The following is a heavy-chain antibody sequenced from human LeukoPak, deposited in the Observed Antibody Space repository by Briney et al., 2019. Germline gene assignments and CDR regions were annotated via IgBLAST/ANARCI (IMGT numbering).Heavy chain of an antibody. CDR2: IYPGDSET. V-gene: IGHV5-51*01. J-gene: IGHJ5*02. D-gene: IGHD3-16*01. Sequence: GEPLKISCKGSGYSFTSYWIGWVRQMPGKGLEWMGIIYPGDSETKYSPSFQGQVTISADKSVNTASLQWNSLKASDTAIYYCARIGLGWFDPWGQGTPVTVSS. CDR3: ARIGLGWFDP. CDR1: GYSFTSYW.